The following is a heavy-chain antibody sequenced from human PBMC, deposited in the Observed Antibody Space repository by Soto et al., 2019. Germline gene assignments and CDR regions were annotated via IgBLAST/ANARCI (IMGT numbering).Heavy chain of an antibody. CDR1: GFNFSIDW. D-gene: IGHD4-17*01. Sequence: EVQLVESGGGLAQPGGSLRLSCAASGFNFSIDWMHWVRQAPGKGLGWVPRINSDGSQTDYADSVKGRFTISRDNANKTLYLQINSLGAEDTAVFYCARGGAYGDYRSDSWGQGTLVTVSS. CDR3: ARGGAYGDYRSDS. J-gene: IGHJ4*02. CDR2: INSDGSQT. V-gene: IGHV3-74*01.